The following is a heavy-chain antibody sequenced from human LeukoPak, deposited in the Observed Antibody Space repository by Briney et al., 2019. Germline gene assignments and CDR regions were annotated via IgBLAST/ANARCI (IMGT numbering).Heavy chain of an antibody. Sequence: SETLSLTCTVSGGSISSYYWSWIRQPPGKGLEWIGEINHSGSTNYNPSLKSRVTISVDTSKNQSSLKLSSVTAADTAVYYCARGRSDYYDSSGYYLLDYWGQGTLVTVSS. CDR3: ARGRSDYYDSSGYYLLDY. CDR1: GGSISSYY. J-gene: IGHJ4*02. D-gene: IGHD3-22*01. CDR2: INHSGST. V-gene: IGHV4-34*01.